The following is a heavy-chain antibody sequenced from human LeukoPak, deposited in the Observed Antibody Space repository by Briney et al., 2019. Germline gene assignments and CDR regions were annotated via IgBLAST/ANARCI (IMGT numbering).Heavy chain of an antibody. Sequence: NSSETLSLTCTVSGGSISGYYWSWIRQAPGKGLEWIGYFYSSGNSNYNPSLKSRVTISGDSSKSQLSLRLNSVTAADTAVYYCARDLTGGSGFAYFDYWGQGTLVTVSS. J-gene: IGHJ4*02. CDR3: ARDLTGGSGFAYFDY. CDR2: FYSSGNS. D-gene: IGHD3-10*01. CDR1: GGSISGYY. V-gene: IGHV4-59*01.